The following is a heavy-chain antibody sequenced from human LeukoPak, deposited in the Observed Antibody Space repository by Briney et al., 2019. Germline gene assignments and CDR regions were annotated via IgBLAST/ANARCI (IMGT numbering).Heavy chain of an antibody. J-gene: IGHJ5*02. CDR3: ARCKGGSCYHWFDP. D-gene: IGHD2-15*01. Sequence: ASVRVSFKASGYTFTSYGISWVRQAPGQGLERMGWISAYNGNTNYAKKLQGRVTMTTDTSTSTAYMELRSLRSDDTAVYYCARCKGGSCYHWFDPWGQGTLVTVSS. CDR2: ISAYNGNT. CDR1: GYTFTSYG. V-gene: IGHV1-18*01.